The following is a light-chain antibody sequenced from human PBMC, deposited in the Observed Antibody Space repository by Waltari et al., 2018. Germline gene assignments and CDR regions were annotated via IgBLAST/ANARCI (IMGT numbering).Light chain of an antibody. CDR3: QQYDDLPPFT. Sequence: DIQMTQSPSSLSASVGDRVTITCRASQSIGTYLNWYQQKPGEAPNLLIYDASILQAGVPSRFSGGGSGTDFTLTISSLQPEDVATYYCQQYDDLPPFTFGPGTKVDLK. V-gene: IGKV1-33*01. CDR2: DAS. J-gene: IGKJ3*01. CDR1: QSIGTY.